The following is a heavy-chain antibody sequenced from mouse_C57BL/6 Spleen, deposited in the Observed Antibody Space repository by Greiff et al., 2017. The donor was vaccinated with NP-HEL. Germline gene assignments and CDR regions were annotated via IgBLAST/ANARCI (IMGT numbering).Heavy chain of an antibody. CDR2: IWTGGGT. J-gene: IGHJ2*01. V-gene: IGHV2-9-1*01. CDR3: ARSITTVVATYYFDY. Sequence: VKLMESGPGLVAPSQSLSITCTVSGFSLTSYAISWVRQPPGKGLEWLGVIWTGGGTNYNSALKSRLSISKDNSKSQVFLKMNSLQTDDTARYYCARSITTVVATYYFDYWGQGTTLTVSS. CDR1: GFSLTSYA. D-gene: IGHD1-1*01.